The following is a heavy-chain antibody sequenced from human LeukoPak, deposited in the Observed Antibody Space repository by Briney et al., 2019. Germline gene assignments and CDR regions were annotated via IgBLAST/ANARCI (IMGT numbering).Heavy chain of an antibody. J-gene: IGHJ4*02. CDR1: GGSISSSSYY. CDR3: ARLDSSPYSSRCIDY. D-gene: IGHD6-19*01. CDR2: IYYSGST. Sequence: SETLSLTCTVSGGSISSSSYYWGWIRQPPGKGLEWIGSIYYSGSTYYNPSLKSRVTISVDTSKNQFSLKLSSVTAADTAVYYCARLDSSPYSSRCIDYWGQGTLVTVSS. V-gene: IGHV4-39*01.